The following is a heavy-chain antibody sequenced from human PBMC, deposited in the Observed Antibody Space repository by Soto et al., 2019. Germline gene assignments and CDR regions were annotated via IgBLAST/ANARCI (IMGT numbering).Heavy chain of an antibody. CDR2: ISYDGSNK. CDR1: GFTFSSYA. CDR3: AREIVVVTAIEAGGMDV. V-gene: IGHV3-30-3*01. Sequence: QVQLVESGGGVVQPGRSLRLSCAASGFTFSSYAMHWVRQAPGKGLEWVAVISYDGSNKYYADSVKGRFTISRDNSKNTLDVQMTSLRAEDTAGYYCAREIVVVTAIEAGGMDVWGQGTTVTVSS. D-gene: IGHD2-21*02. J-gene: IGHJ6*02.